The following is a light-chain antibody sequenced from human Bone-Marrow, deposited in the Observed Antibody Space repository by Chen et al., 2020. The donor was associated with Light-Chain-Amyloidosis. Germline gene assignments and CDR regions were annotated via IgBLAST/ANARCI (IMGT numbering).Light chain of an antibody. Sequence: IVMTQSPLYLPVTPGEPASISCRSSESLLQRNGFNSVEWYLQKPGQSPQLLIYLGSTRASGVPDRCSGSGSGTDFTLKISRVEADDVGVYYCMQGQQIPFTFSQGTKLDIK. CDR2: LGS. CDR3: MQGQQIPFT. V-gene: IGKV2-28*01. J-gene: IGKJ2*01. CDR1: ESLLQRNGFNS.